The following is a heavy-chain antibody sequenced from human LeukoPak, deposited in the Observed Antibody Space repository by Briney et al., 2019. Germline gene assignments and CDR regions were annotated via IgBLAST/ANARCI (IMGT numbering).Heavy chain of an antibody. CDR2: IWFDGSKE. Sequence: PGGSLRLSCAASGVTFSRFGMHWVRQAPGKGLEWVAIIWFDGSKEYYADTVKGRFTISRDNSKNTVHLQMNSLRVEDTAVYYCARENTAMKDYWGQGTLVTVSS. D-gene: IGHD5-18*01. CDR3: ARENTAMKDY. J-gene: IGHJ4*02. V-gene: IGHV3-33*01. CDR1: GVTFSRFG.